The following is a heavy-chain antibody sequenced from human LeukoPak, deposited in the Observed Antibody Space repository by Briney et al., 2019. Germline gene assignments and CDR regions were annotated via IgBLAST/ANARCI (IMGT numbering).Heavy chain of an antibody. CDR1: GYTFTSYG. Sequence: GASVKVSCKASGYTFTSYGISWVRQAPGQGLEWMGWISAYNGNTNYAQKLQGRVTMTTDTSTSTAYMELRSLRSDDTAVYYCARDLIRLRFLEWSSYYYYYMDVWGKGTTVTVSS. J-gene: IGHJ6*03. CDR3: ARDLIRLRFLEWSSYYYYYMDV. V-gene: IGHV1-18*01. D-gene: IGHD3-3*01. CDR2: ISAYNGNT.